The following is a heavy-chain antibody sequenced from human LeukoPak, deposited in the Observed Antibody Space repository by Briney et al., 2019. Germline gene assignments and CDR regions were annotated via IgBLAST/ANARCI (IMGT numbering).Heavy chain of an antibody. CDR1: GITFSSYG. V-gene: IGHV4-34*01. D-gene: IGHD5-18*01. CDR3: ARVNTAAPFFDY. CDR2: INHSGST. J-gene: IGHJ4*02. Sequence: PGRSLRLSCAASGITFSSYGMHWIRQPPGKGLEWIGEINHSGSTNDNPSLKSRVTISVDTSKNQFSLNLSSVTAADTAVYYCARVNTAAPFFDYWGQGTLVTVSS.